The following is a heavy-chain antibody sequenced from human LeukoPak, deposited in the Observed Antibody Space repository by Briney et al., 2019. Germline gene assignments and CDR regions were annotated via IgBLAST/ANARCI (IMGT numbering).Heavy chain of an antibody. CDR3: ASLSYYYDSSGYHYYFDY. CDR1: GGSFSGYY. Sequence: SETLSLTCAVYGGSFSGYYWSWIRQPPGKGLEWIGEIKHSGSTNYNPSLKSRVTISVDTSKNQFSLKLSSVTAADTAVYYCASLSYYYDSSGYHYYFDYWGQGTLVTVSS. CDR2: IKHSGST. V-gene: IGHV4-34*01. J-gene: IGHJ4*02. D-gene: IGHD3-22*01.